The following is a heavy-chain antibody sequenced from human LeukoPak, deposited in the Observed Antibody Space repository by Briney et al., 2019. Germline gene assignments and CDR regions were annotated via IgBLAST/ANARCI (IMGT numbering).Heavy chain of an antibody. V-gene: IGHV4-61*02. Sequence: SETLSLTCTVSGGSISSGSYYWSWIRQPAGKGLEWIGRIYTSGSTNYNPSLKSRVTMSVDTSKNQFSLKLSSVTAADTAVYYCARDGLYSYGYSYFDYWGQGTLVTVSS. J-gene: IGHJ4*02. CDR3: ARDGLYSYGYSYFDY. D-gene: IGHD5-18*01. CDR1: GGSISSGSYY. CDR2: IYTSGST.